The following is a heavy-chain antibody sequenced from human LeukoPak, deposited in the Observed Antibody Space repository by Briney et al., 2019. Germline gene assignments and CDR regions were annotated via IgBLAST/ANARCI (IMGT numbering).Heavy chain of an antibody. J-gene: IGHJ6*03. CDR3: AKGERVGAVYYYYMDV. Sequence: GGSLRLSCAASGFTFSSYAMSWVRQAPGKGLEWVSAISGSGGSTYYADSVKGRFTISRDNSKNTVYLQMNSLRAEDTAVYYCAKGERVGAVYYYYMDVWGKGTTVTVSS. CDR2: ISGSGGST. V-gene: IGHV3-23*01. CDR1: GFTFSSYA. D-gene: IGHD1-26*01.